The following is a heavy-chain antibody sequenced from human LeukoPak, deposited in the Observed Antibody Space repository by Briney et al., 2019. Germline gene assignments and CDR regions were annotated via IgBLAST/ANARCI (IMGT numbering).Heavy chain of an antibody. V-gene: IGHV3-7*02. CDR1: GFTFSNYW. D-gene: IGHD3-22*01. J-gene: IGHJ4*02. CDR3: ARLQQRDSRDY. CDR2: IKEDGSKK. Sequence: PGGPLRLSCATSGFTFSNYWMSWVRQAPGKGLEWVANIKEDGSKKYFVDSVKGRFTFSRDNAKTSLYLQMDNLRAEDTAMYYCARLQQRDSRDYWGQGTLVTVSS.